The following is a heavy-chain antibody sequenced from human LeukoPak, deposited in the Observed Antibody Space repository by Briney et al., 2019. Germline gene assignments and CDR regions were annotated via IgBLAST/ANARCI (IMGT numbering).Heavy chain of an antibody. CDR1: GYTFTSYA. D-gene: IGHD6-13*01. V-gene: IGHV7-4-1*02. J-gene: IGHJ5*02. CDR2: INTNTGNP. Sequence: ASVKVSCKASGYTFTSYAMNWVRQAPGQGLEWMRWINTNTGNPTYAQGFTGRFVFSLDTSVSTAYLQISSLKAEDTAVYYCAREVARYSSSWYLWFDPWGQGTLVTVSS. CDR3: AREVARYSSSWYLWFDP.